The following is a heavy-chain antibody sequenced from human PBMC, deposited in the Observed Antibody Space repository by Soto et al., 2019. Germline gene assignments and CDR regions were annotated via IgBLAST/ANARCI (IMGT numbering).Heavy chain of an antibody. Sequence: SLRLCCAASGLTFSSYAVGCVRQAPGKGLEWVSAISGSGGSTYYADSVKGRFTISRDNSKNTLYLQMNSLRAEDTAVYYCAKCGSSALPYFDYWGQGTLVTVS. J-gene: IGHJ4*02. V-gene: IGHV3-23*01. CDR3: AKCGSSALPYFDY. CDR2: ISGSGGST. D-gene: IGHD1-26*01. CDR1: GLTFSSYA.